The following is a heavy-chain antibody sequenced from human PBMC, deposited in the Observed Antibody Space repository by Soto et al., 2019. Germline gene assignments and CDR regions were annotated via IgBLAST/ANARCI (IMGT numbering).Heavy chain of an antibody. J-gene: IGHJ4*02. V-gene: IGHV3-30-3*01. D-gene: IGHD2-15*01. CDR2: ISYDGSNK. CDR3: AGGAMVVAATPLIS. CDR1: GFTFSSYA. Sequence: QVQLVESGGGVVQPGRSLRLSCAASGFTFSSYAMHWVRQAPGKGLEWVAVISYDGSNKYYADSVKGRFTISRDNSKNTLYLRMNSLRAEDTAVYYCAGGAMVVAATPLISWGQGTLVTVSS.